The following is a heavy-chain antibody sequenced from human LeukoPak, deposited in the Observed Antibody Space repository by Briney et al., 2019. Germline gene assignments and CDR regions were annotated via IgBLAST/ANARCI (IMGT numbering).Heavy chain of an antibody. CDR3: ARERWELLAFDI. D-gene: IGHD1-26*01. CDR1: GYTFTSSY. CDR2: INPSGGST. J-gene: IGHJ3*02. V-gene: IGHV1-46*01. Sequence: ASVKVSCKASGYTFTSSYMHWVRQAPGQGLEWMGIINPSGGSTSYAQKFQGRVTMTRDTSTSTVYMELSSLRSEDTAVYYCARERWELLAFDIWGQGTMVTVSS.